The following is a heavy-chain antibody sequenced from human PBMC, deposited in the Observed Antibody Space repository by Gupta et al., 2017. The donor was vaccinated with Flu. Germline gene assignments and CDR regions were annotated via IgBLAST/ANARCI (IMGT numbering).Heavy chain of an antibody. Sequence: VRQAPGQGLEWMGGIIPIFGTANDAQKFQGRVTITAEKSTSTAYMELSSLRSEDTAVYYCARRKWELSEFYYYYYYMDVWGKGTTVTVSS. CDR3: ARRKWELSEFYYYYYYMDV. J-gene: IGHJ6*03. CDR2: IIPIFGTA. D-gene: IGHD1-26*01. V-gene: IGHV1-69*06.